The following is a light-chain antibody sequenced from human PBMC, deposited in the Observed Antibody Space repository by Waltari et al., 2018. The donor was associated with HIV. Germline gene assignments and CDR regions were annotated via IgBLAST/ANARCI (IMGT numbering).Light chain of an antibody. J-gene: IGKJ1*01. V-gene: IGKV2-28*01. Sequence: IVVTQSPLSLPVTPGEPASISCTSNQSLLYTNGYHYLDWYLQQPGQPPQLLIYLGSNRASGVPDRFSGSGSGTHFTLKISRLQTEDVGVYYCMQALQIPWTFGQGTKVEIK. CDR1: QSLLYTNGYHY. CDR3: MQALQIPWT. CDR2: LGS.